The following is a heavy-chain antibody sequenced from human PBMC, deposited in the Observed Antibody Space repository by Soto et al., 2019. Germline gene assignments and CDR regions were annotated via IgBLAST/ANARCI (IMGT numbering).Heavy chain of an antibody. V-gene: IGHV3-7*04. J-gene: IGHJ4*02. Sequence: EVQLVESGGGLVQPGGSLRLSCAASGFIFTRYWMTWVRQAPGKGLEWVANIKHDGSEKYYVDSVKGRFAISRDNAQNSVYLQLNSLRAEDTAVYYCGRDLGTCGGACSLDDWGQGTLSPSPQ. D-gene: IGHD2-21*02. CDR3: GRDLGTCGGACSLDD. CDR2: IKHDGSEK. CDR1: GFIFTRYW.